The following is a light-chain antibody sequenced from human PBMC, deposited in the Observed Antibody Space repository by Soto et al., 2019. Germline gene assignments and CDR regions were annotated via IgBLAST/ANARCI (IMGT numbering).Light chain of an antibody. J-gene: IGKJ4*01. V-gene: IGKV1-5*03. Sequence: DIQMTQSPSTLSACVGDRVTVTCRAGQSIGSWLAWYQQKPGKAPNLLIFKASILQSGVPSRFSGSGSGTEFTLTITSLQPDDSATYYCQQSVTFPLTFGRGTKV. CDR2: KAS. CDR3: QQSVTFPLT. CDR1: QSIGSW.